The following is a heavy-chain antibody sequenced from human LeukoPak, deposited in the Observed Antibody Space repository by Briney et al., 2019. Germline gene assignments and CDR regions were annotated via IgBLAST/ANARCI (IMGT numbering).Heavy chain of an antibody. V-gene: IGHV3-48*01. CDR2: ISSSGSTI. CDR3: ARDNVYSSGWASDY. J-gene: IGHJ4*02. CDR1: GFTFSSYV. Sequence: GGSLRLSCAASGFTFSSYVMHWVRQAPGKGLEWVSYISSSGSTIYYADSVKGRFTISRDNAKNSLYLQMNSLRAEDTAVYYCARDNVYSSGWASDYWGQGTLVTVSS. D-gene: IGHD6-19*01.